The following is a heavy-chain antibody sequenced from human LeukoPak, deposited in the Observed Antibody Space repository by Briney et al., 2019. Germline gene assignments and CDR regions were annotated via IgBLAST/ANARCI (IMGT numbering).Heavy chain of an antibody. V-gene: IGHV3-21*01. Sequence: GGSLRLSCAASGFTFGNYSINWVRQAPGKGLEWVSSISSSSSYIYYADSVKGRFTISRDNAKNSLYLQMNSLRAEDTAVYYCARWSMATNGYYFDYWGQGTLVTVSS. J-gene: IGHJ4*02. CDR3: ARWSMATNGYYFDY. CDR1: GFTFGNYS. CDR2: ISSSSSYI. D-gene: IGHD5-24*01.